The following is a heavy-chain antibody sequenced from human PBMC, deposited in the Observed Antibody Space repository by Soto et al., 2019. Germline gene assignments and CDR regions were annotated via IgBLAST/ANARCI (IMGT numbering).Heavy chain of an antibody. Sequence: SETLSLTCTVSGGSIISYYWSWIRQPAGKGLEWIGRIYTSGSTNYNPSLKSRVTMSVDTSKNQFSLKLSSVTAADTAVYYCARDAYCSGGSCYSDWFDPWGQGTLVTVSS. V-gene: IGHV4-4*07. CDR3: ARDAYCSGGSCYSDWFDP. D-gene: IGHD2-15*01. CDR1: GGSIISYY. CDR2: IYTSGST. J-gene: IGHJ5*02.